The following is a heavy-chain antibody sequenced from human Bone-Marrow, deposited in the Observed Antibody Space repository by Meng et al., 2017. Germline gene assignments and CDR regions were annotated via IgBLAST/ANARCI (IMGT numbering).Heavy chain of an antibody. CDR3: ARKAVAGNFDY. Sequence: QVQLQESGPGLVKPSETLSLTCTVSGGSISSYYWSWIRQPPGKGLEWIGYIYYSGSTNYNPSLKSRVTISVDTSKNQFSLNLSSVTAADTAVYYCARKAVAGNFDYWGQGTLVTVSS. J-gene: IGHJ4*02. CDR1: GGSISSYY. V-gene: IGHV4-59*08. CDR2: IYYSGST. D-gene: IGHD6-13*01.